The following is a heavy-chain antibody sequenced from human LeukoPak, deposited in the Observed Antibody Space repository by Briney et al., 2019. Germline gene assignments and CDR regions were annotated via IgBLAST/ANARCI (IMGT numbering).Heavy chain of an antibody. J-gene: IGHJ4*02. Sequence: GGSLRLSCAASGFTFSSYAMSWVRQAPGKGLEWVSAISGSGGSTYYADSGKGRFTISRDNSKNTLYLQMNSLRAEDTAVYYCAKGFLEWLYYFDYWGQGTLVTVSS. CDR2: ISGSGGST. D-gene: IGHD3-3*01. CDR3: AKGFLEWLYYFDY. V-gene: IGHV3-23*01. CDR1: GFTFSSYA.